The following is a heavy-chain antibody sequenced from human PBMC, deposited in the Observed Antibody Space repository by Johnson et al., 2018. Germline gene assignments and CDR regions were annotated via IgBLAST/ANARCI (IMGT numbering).Heavy chain of an antibody. D-gene: IGHD2-15*01. CDR2: IWYDGSIK. J-gene: IGHJ3*02. V-gene: IGHV3-33*06. CDR3: AKESRSGGEPPEAFDI. CDR1: GFTFSSYG. Sequence: QVQLVQSGGGLVKPGGSLRLSCAASGFTFSSYGMHWVRQAPGKGLEWVAVIWYDGSIKYYADSVKGRFTTSRDNSKNTLYLQMNSLRAEDTAVYYCAKESRSGGEPPEAFDIWGQGTMVTVSS.